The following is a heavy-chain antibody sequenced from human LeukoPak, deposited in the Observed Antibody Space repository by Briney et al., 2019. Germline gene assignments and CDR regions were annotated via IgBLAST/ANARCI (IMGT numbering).Heavy chain of an antibody. Sequence: GGSLRLSCAASGFTFSSYEMNWVRQAPGKGLEWVSYISSGSSSIFYADSVKGRFTISRDNSKNSLYLQMNSLRVEDTAAYYRARGGIAARFAYWGQGTLVTVSS. CDR1: GFTFSSYE. J-gene: IGHJ4*02. CDR2: ISSGSSSI. V-gene: IGHV3-48*03. D-gene: IGHD6-6*01. CDR3: ARGGIAARFAY.